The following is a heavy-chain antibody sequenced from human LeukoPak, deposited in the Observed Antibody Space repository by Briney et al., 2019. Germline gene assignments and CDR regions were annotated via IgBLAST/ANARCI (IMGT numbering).Heavy chain of an antibody. D-gene: IGHD3-9*01. CDR2: IYYSGST. Sequence: SQTLSLTCTVSGGSISSGDYYWSWIRQPPGKGLKWIGYIYYSGSTYYNPSLKSRVTISVDTSKNQFSLKLSSVTAADTAVYYCARDGGYYDIAFDPWGQGTLVTVSS. CDR1: GGSISSGDYY. J-gene: IGHJ5*02. CDR3: ARDGGYYDIAFDP. V-gene: IGHV4-30-4*08.